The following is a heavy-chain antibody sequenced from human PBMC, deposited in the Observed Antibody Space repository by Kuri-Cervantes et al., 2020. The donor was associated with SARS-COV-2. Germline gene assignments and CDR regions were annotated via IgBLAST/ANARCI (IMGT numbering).Heavy chain of an antibody. CDR2: INHSGST. D-gene: IGHD1-26*01. CDR3: ARGWYPVGATILYYFDY. CDR1: GGSFSVYY. Sequence: LSCAVYGGSFSVYYWSWIRQPPGKGLEWIGEINHSGSTNYNPSLKSRVTISVDTSKNQFSLKLSSVTAADTAVYYCARGWYPVGATILYYFDYWGQGTLVTVSS. V-gene: IGHV4-34*01. J-gene: IGHJ4*02.